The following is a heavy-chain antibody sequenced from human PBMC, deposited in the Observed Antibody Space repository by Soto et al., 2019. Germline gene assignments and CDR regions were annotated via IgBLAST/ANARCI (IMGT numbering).Heavy chain of an antibody. CDR3: ARSETYYDILTGHGGFDY. Sequence: GSVKGSFKASGYTFTSYAMHWVRQAPGQRPEWMGWINAGNGNTKYSQKFQGRVTITRDTSASTAYMELSSLRSEDTAVYYCARSETYYDILTGHGGFDYWGQGTLVTVSS. J-gene: IGHJ4*02. CDR1: GYTFTSYA. V-gene: IGHV1-3*01. CDR2: INAGNGNT. D-gene: IGHD3-9*01.